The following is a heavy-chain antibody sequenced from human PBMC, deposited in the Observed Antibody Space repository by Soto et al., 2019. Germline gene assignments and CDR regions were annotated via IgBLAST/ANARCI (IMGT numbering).Heavy chain of an antibody. V-gene: IGHV3-23*01. Sequence: GGSLRLSCAASGFTFTIYAMSWVRQAPGKGLEWVSAISGSGGSTYYADSVKGRFTISRDNSKNTLYLQMNSLRAEDTAVYYCANHMVRGVILPHYYYGMDVWGQGTTVTVSS. CDR3: ANHMVRGVILPHYYYGMDV. CDR2: ISGSGGST. J-gene: IGHJ6*02. D-gene: IGHD3-10*01. CDR1: GFTFTIYA.